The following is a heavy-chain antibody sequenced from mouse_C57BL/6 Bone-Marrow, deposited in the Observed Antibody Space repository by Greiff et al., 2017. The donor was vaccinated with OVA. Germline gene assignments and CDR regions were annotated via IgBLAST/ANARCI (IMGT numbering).Heavy chain of an antibody. D-gene: IGHD1-1*01. V-gene: IGHV1-80*01. CDR1: GSAFSSYW. J-gene: IGHJ1*03. CDR2: IYPGDGDT. CDR3: ARRITTDYWYFDV. Sequence: VKLQESGAELVKPGASVKISCKASGSAFSSYWMNWVKQRPGKGLEWIGQIYPGDGDTNYNGKFKGKATLTADKSSSTAYMQLSSLPSEDSAVYFCARRITTDYWYFDVWGTGTTVTVSS.